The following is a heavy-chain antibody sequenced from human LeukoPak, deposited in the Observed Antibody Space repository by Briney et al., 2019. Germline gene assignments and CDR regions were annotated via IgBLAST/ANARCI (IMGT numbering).Heavy chain of an antibody. CDR1: GYTFTSYG. J-gene: IGHJ4*02. Sequence: ASVKVSCKASGYTFTSYGISWVRQAPGQGLEWMGWISAYNGNTNYAQKLQGRVTMTTDTSTSTAYMELRSLRSDDTAVYYCARADVWGSSTYYFDYWGQGTLVTVSS. CDR2: ISAYNGNT. D-gene: IGHD3-16*01. V-gene: IGHV1-18*01. CDR3: ARADVWGSSTYYFDY.